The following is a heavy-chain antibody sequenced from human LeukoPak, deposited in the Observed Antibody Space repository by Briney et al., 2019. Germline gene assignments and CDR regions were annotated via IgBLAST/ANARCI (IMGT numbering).Heavy chain of an antibody. CDR3: ARGQGYYDSSGYGY. J-gene: IGHJ4*02. CDR1: GGSFSGYY. CDR2: INHSGST. Sequence: SETLSLTCAVYGGSFSGYYWSWIRQPPGKGLEWIGEINHSGSTNYNPSLKSRVTISVDMSKNQFSLKLSSVTAADTAVYYCARGQGYYDSSGYGYWGQGTLVTVSS. D-gene: IGHD3-22*01. V-gene: IGHV4-34*01.